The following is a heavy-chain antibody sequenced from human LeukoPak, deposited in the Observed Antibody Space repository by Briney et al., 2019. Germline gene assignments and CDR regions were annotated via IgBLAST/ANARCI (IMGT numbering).Heavy chain of an antibody. J-gene: IGHJ4*02. Sequence: WETLSLTCTVSGGSIGNSYWSWIRQPPGKGLEWIGYIYITGSTNYNPSLKSRVTMSVDTSKNQFSLRLSSVTAADTAVYYCARGLLSGVYFDYWGQGTLVTVSS. CDR1: GGSIGNSY. CDR2: IYITGST. CDR3: ARGLLSGVYFDY. D-gene: IGHD3-10*01. V-gene: IGHV4-4*09.